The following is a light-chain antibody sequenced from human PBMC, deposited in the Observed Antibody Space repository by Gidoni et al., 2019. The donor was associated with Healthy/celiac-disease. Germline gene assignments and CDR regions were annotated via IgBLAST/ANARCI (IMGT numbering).Light chain of an antibody. CDR1: HIISSW. V-gene: IGKV1-5*03. J-gene: IGKJ5*01. CDR3: QQYNSYSIT. CDR2: KAS. Sequence: DIQMPQSPSTLSASVGDRVTITCRASHIISSWLAWYQQKPGKAPKLLIYKASSLESGVPSRFSDSGSGTEFTLTISSLQPDDFATYYCQQYNSYSITFGQGTRLEIK.